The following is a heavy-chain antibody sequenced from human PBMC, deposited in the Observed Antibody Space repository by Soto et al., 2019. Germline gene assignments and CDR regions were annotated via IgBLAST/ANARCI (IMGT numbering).Heavy chain of an antibody. D-gene: IGHD5-18*01. CDR3: ARDRYSYGFVDY. J-gene: IGHJ4*02. CDR1: GGSVISGGYY. V-gene: IGHV4-31*03. Sequence: QVPLQESGPGLVNPSQTLSLTCTVSGGSVISGGYYWTWIRQHPGKGLEWMGYIHYSGNTYYNPSLKSRLTISLDTSKNQFSLKLSSVTAADTAVYYCARDRYSYGFVDYWGQGTLVTVSS. CDR2: IHYSGNT.